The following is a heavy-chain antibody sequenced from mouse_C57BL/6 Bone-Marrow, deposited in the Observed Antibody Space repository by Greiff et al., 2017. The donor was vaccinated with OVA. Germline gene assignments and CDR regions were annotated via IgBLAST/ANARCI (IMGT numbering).Heavy chain of an antibody. V-gene: IGHV6-6*01. D-gene: IGHD2-1*01. CDR2: IRNKANNHAT. Sequence: EVQVVESGGGLVQPGGSMKLSCAASGFTFSDAWMDWVRQSPEKGLEWVAEIRNKANNHATYYAESVKGRFTISRDDSKSSVYLQMNSLRAEDTGIYYCRRELQDAMDYWGQGTSVTVSS. CDR1: GFTFSDAW. J-gene: IGHJ4*01. CDR3: RRELQDAMDY.